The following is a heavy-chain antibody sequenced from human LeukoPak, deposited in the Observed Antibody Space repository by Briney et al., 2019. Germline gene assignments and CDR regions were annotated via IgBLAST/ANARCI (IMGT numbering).Heavy chain of an antibody. V-gene: IGHV1-18*01. CDR3: ARDKAVTTEVTQHFQH. D-gene: IGHD4-23*01. Sequence: ASVKVSCKASGYTFTNYGISWVRQAPGQGLEWMGWISAYNGYTDYAQKFQFRVTMTTDTSTSTAYMELRSLRSDDTAVYYCARDKAVTTEVTQHFQHWGQGTLVTVSS. CDR1: GYTFTNYG. CDR2: ISAYNGYT. J-gene: IGHJ1*01.